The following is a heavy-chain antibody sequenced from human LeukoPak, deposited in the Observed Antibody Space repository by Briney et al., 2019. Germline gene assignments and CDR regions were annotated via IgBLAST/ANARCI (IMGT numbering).Heavy chain of an antibody. V-gene: IGHV4-61*02. J-gene: IGHJ4*02. CDR2: IYTSGST. D-gene: IGHD3-10*01. CDR3: ASELAGIFDY. CDR1: GGSISSGSYY. Sequence: SETLSLTCTVSGGSISSGSYYWSWIRQPAGKGLEWIGRIYTSGSTNYNPSLKSRVTISVDTSKNQFSLQLSSVTAADTAVYYCASELAGIFDYWGQGTLVTVSS.